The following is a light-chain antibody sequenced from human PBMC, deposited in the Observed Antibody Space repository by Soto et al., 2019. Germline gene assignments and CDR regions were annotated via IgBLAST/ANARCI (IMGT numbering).Light chain of an antibody. V-gene: IGLV2-14*01. Sequence: QSALTQPTSVSGSPGQSISISCTGTTSDIGDSNFVSWYQQHPGKAPKLILYGVTYRPSEVSTRFSCAKSGRTASLTISGLQADDEAEYYCSSYTSINTVIFGGGTKLTVL. CDR1: TSDIGDSNF. CDR2: GVT. J-gene: IGLJ2*01. CDR3: SSYTSINTVI.